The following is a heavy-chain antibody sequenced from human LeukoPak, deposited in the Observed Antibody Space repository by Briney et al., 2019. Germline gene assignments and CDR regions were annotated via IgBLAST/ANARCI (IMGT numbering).Heavy chain of an antibody. Sequence: GGSLRLSCAASGFTFSSYSMNWVRQAPGKGLEWVSSISSSSSYIYYADSVKGRFTISRDNAKNSLYLQMNSLRAEDTAVYYCAGDSHFGYGMDVWGQGTTVTVSS. CDR1: GFTFSSYS. J-gene: IGHJ6*02. CDR3: AGDSHFGYGMDV. D-gene: IGHD3-10*01. CDR2: ISSSSSYI. V-gene: IGHV3-21*01.